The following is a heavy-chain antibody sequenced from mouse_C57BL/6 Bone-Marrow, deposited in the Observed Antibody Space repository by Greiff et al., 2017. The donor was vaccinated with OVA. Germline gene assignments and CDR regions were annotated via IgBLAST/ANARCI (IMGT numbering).Heavy chain of an antibody. Sequence: VNLVESGPGLVAPSQSLSITCTVSGFSLTSYGVSWVRQPPGKGLEWLGEIWGDGSTNYHSALISSLSISKDNSKSQVFLKLNSLPTDDTATYYCAKLGYYGSSYVRCDYWGQGTTLTVSS. CDR3: AKLGYYGSSYVRCDY. J-gene: IGHJ2*01. CDR1: GFSLTSYG. CDR2: IWGDGST. D-gene: IGHD1-1*01. V-gene: IGHV2-3*01.